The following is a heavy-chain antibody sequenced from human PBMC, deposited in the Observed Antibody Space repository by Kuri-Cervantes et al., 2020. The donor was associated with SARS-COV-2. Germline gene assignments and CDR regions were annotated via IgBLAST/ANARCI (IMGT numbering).Heavy chain of an antibody. D-gene: IGHD3-16*01. CDR2: ISSSGSTI. J-gene: IGHJ3*02. CDR1: GFTFSDYY. Sequence: GESLKISCAASGFTFSDYYMSWIRQAPGKGLEWVSYISSSGSTIYYADSVKGRFTISRDNAKNSLYLQMNSLRAEDTAVYYCARHYAFGAHPAKDAFDIWGQGTMVTVSS. V-gene: IGHV3-11*01. CDR3: ARHYAFGAHPAKDAFDI.